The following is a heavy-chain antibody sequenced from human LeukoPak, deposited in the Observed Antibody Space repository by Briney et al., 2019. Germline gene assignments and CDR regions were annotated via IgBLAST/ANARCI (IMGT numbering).Heavy chain of an antibody. CDR2: IYPGDSDT. Sequence: GESLKISCKGSGYSFNNYWIGWVRQMPGKGLEWMGIIYPGDSDTRYSPSFQGQVTISADKSISTAYLQWSSLKASDTAMYYCARHGKPVVIATPYYFDYWGQGTLVTVSS. CDR3: ARHGKPVVIATPYYFDY. V-gene: IGHV5-51*01. CDR1: GYSFNNYW. J-gene: IGHJ4*02. D-gene: IGHD2-21*01.